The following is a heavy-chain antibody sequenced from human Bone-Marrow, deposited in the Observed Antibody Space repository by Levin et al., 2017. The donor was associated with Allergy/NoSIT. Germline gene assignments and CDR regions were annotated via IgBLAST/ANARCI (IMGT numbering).Heavy chain of an antibody. V-gene: IGHV4-59*08. CDR1: GGSIHNYY. CDR2: IYNTGST. D-gene: IGHD6-25*01. Sequence: SQTLSLTCTVSGGSIHNYYWTWIRQPPGKGLEWIGYIYNTGSTSYNPSVKSRVTISLDTSKNQFSLKLSSVTAADTAVYYCARHGGRHDAFDVWGQGTRVTVSS. J-gene: IGHJ3*01. CDR3: ARHGGRHDAFDV.